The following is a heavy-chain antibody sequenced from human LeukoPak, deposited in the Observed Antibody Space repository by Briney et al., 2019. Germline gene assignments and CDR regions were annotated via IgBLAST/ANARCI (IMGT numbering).Heavy chain of an antibody. V-gene: IGHV3-74*01. CDR2: INGDGSTT. CDR1: GFTLSDYY. Sequence: TGGSLRLSCAASGFTLSDYYMHWVRQAPGMGLVWVSHINGDGSTTGYADSVKGRFTISRDNAKNTLYLQLNSLRADDTAVYYCARGKYNYACDGWGQGTLVTVSS. CDR3: ARGKYNYACDG. J-gene: IGHJ4*02. D-gene: IGHD5-18*01.